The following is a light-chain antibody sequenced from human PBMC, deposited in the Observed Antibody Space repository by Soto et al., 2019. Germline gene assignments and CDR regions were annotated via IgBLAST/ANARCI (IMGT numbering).Light chain of an antibody. V-gene: IGLV4-69*01. CDR2: LNSDGSH. J-gene: IGLJ2*01. Sequence: QLVLTQSPSASASLGASVKLTCTLSSGHSSYAIAWHQQQPAKGPRYLMKLNSDGSHSKGDGIPDRFSGSSSGAERYLTISSLQSEDEADYYCQTWDTGTVVFGGGTELTVL. CDR3: QTWDTGTVV. CDR1: SGHSSYA.